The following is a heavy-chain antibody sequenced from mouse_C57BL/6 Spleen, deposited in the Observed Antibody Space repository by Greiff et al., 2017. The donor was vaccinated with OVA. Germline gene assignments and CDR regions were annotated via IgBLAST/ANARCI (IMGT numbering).Heavy chain of an antibody. V-gene: IGHV1-66*01. CDR1: GYSFTSYY. D-gene: IGHD2-4*01. CDR2: IYPGSGNT. CDR3: VYDYDTWFAY. Sequence: QVQLQQSGPELVKPGASVKISCKASGYSFTSYYIHWVKQRPGQGLEWIGWIYPGSGNTKYNEKFKGKATLTADTSSSTAYMQLSSLTSEDSAVYYCVYDYDTWFAYWGQGTLVTVSA. J-gene: IGHJ3*01.